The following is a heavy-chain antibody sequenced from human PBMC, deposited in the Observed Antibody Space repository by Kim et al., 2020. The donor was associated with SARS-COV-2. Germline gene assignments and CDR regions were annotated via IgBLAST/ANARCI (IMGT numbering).Heavy chain of an antibody. CDR1: GYTFTSYY. J-gene: IGHJ6*02. Sequence: ASVKVSCKASGYTFTSYYMHWVRQAPGQGLEWMGIINPSGGSTSYAQKFQGRVTMTRDTSTSTVYMELSSLRSEDTAVYYCARDPTPTVVTPLYYYYGMDDWGQGTTVTVSS. V-gene: IGHV1-46*01. CDR3: ARDPTPTVVTPLYYYYGMDD. D-gene: IGHD2-21*02. CDR2: INPSGGST.